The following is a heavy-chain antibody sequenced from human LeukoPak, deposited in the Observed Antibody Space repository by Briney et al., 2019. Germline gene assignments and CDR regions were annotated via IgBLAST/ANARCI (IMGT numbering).Heavy chain of an antibody. CDR3: ARYGPDDAFDI. CDR1: GGSISSGDYY. D-gene: IGHD4-17*01. Sequence: SQTLSLTCTVSGGSISSGDYYWSWIRQPPGKGLEWIGYIYYSGSTYYNPSLKSRVTISVDTSENQFSLKLSSVTAADTAVYYCARYGPDDAFDIWGQGTMVSVSS. J-gene: IGHJ3*02. CDR2: IYYSGST. V-gene: IGHV4-30-4*01.